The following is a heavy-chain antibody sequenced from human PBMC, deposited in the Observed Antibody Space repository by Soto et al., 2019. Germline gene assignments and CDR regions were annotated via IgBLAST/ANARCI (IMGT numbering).Heavy chain of an antibody. D-gene: IGHD1-1*01. CDR1: GASISGFY. CDR3: VRDGTRALRDWFDP. CDR2: IYATGTT. J-gene: IGHJ5*02. V-gene: IGHV4-4*07. Sequence: SETLSLTCTVSGASISGFYWSWIRKSAGKGLEWIERIYATGTTDYNPSLKSRVMMSVDTSKKQFSMKLRSVTAADTAVYYCVRDGTRALRDWFDPWGQGISVTVSS.